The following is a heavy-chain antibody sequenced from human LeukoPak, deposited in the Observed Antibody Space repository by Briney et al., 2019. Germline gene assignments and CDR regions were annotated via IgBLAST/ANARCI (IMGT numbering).Heavy chain of an antibody. CDR1: GYTFTSYA. D-gene: IGHD6-13*01. CDR2: INTNTGNP. V-gene: IGHV7-4-1*02. J-gene: IGHJ4*02. Sequence: ASVKVSCKASGYTFTSYAMNWVRQAPGQGLEWMGWINTNTGNPTYAQGFTGRFVFSLDTSVSTAYLQISSLKAEDTAVYYCARDGDWGGIAAAGTDYWGQGTLVTVSS. CDR3: ARDGDWGGIAAAGTDY.